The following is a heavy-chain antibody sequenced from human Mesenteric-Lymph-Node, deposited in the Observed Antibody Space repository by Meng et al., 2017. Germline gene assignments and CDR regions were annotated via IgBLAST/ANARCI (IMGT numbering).Heavy chain of an antibody. Sequence: GESLKISCAASGFIFSNYEMNWVRQAPGKGLEWVSYISTSGITRNYADSVKGRFTISRDNAKNSLYLQMNSLSVEDTAVYFCARPWHGYGDLFLLWGQGTLVTVSS. CDR1: GFIFSNYE. J-gene: IGHJ4*02. CDR3: ARPWHGYGDLFLL. D-gene: IGHD4-17*01. V-gene: IGHV3-48*03. CDR2: ISTSGITR.